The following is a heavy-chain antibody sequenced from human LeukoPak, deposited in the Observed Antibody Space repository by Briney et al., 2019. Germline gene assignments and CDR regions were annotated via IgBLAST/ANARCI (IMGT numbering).Heavy chain of an antibody. CDR1: GFTFSAYS. Sequence: GGSLRPSCAASGFTFSAYSMHWVRQAPGKGLEWVSSISSSSYIFDADSVKGRFTISRDNAKNSLYLQMNSLRDEDTAVYYCARDLPRSSENAFDIWGQGTMVTVSS. CDR2: ISSSSYI. J-gene: IGHJ3*02. V-gene: IGHV3-21*01. D-gene: IGHD6-6*01. CDR3: ARDLPRSSENAFDI.